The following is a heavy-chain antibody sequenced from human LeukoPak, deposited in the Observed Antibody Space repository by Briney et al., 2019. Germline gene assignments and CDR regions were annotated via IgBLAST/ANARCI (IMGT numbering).Heavy chain of an antibody. Sequence: SETLSLTCTVSGGSIRTDGSYGASIRQPPGKGLECIGSTYSDGITHYNTSLQSRVTLSIDTSNNQFSLKLTSVTAADTAVFYCARLFTRAWEYRYGMDVWGQGTAVTVSS. D-gene: IGHD1-26*01. CDR1: GGSIRTDGSY. J-gene: IGHJ6*02. CDR2: TYSDGIT. V-gene: IGHV4-39*01. CDR3: ARLFTRAWEYRYGMDV.